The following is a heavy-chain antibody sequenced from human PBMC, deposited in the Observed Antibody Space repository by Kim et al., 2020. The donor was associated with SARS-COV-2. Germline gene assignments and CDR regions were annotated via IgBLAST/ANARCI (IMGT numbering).Heavy chain of an antibody. Sequence: GGSLRLSCAASGFTFSSYAMHWVRQAPGKGLEWVAVISYDGSNKYYADSVKGRFTISRDNSKNTLYLQMNSLRAEDTAVYYCARVGAAAAAAYYYGMDVWGQATTVTVS. CDR3: ARVGAAAAAAYYYGMDV. CDR1: GFTFSSYA. V-gene: IGHV3-30-3*01. D-gene: IGHD6-13*01. CDR2: ISYDGSNK. J-gene: IGHJ6*02.